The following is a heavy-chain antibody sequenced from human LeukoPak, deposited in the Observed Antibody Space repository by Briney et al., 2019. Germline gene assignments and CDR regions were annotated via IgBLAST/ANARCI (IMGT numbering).Heavy chain of an antibody. V-gene: IGHV4-4*07. CDR3: ARTNEGYLHYPVGY. CDR2: IYTSGST. CDR1: GGSISSYY. D-gene: IGHD1-1*01. J-gene: IGHJ4*02. Sequence: SETLSLTCTVSGGSISSYYWSWIRQPAGKELEWFGRIYTSGSTNYNPSPKSRVTISVDTSKNQFSLKLSSVTAADTAVYYCARTNEGYLHYPVGYWGQGTLVTVSS.